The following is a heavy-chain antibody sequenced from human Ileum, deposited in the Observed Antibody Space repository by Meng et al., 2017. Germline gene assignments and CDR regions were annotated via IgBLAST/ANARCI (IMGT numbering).Heavy chain of an antibody. CDR1: GTW. J-gene: IGHJ4*02. V-gene: IGHV4-4*01. CDR2: IFQSGRT. Sequence: VQLQESGPRLVQPAGTLSLPCAVSGTWWSWVRQPPGKGLEWIGEIFQSGRTNYNPSLKSRVTISIDKSKSQISLQLSAVTAADTAVYSCATSNDRDVYYLGYWGQGTLVTVSS. D-gene: IGHD3-22*01. CDR3: ATSNDRDVYYLGY.